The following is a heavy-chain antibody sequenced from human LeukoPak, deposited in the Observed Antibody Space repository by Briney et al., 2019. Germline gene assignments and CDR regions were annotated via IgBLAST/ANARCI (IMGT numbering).Heavy chain of an antibody. CDR1: GFTFSSYA. J-gene: IGHJ5*02. CDR2: ISGSGDTT. V-gene: IGHV3-23*01. D-gene: IGHD3-9*01. Sequence: GGSLRLSCAASGFTFSSYAMSWVRQAPGKGLEWVSVISGSGDTTYYADSVKGRLTISRDNSKKTLYLQMNSLRADDTAVYYCAKGRYFDWMNWFDPWGQGTLVTVSS. CDR3: AKGRYFDWMNWFDP.